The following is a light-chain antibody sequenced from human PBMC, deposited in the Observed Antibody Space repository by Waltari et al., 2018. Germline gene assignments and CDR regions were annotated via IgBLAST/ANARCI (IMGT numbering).Light chain of an antibody. Sequence: DIQLTQSPSSLSASVGDRVTITCRAVETIGTSLNWYQQKPGKAPKLLVYSASTLHSGVPSRFSASGSGTEFTLTISSLQPEDLATYYCQQSFRRGVTFGGGTKVEIK. CDR2: SAS. V-gene: IGKV1-39*01. CDR1: ETIGTS. J-gene: IGKJ4*01. CDR3: QQSFRRGVT.